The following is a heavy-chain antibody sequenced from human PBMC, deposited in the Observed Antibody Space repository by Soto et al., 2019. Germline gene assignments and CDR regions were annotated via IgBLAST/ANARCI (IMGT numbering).Heavy chain of an antibody. CDR3: ARDRIAGAGIPLDY. CDR1: GDSVSSNSVA. CDR2: TYYRSKWYN. V-gene: IGHV6-1*01. D-gene: IGHD6-13*01. Sequence: PSQTLSLTCAISGDSVSSNSVAWNWVRQSPSRGLEWLGRTYYRSKWYNDYAVSVKSRITINPDTSKNQFSLQLNSVTPEDTAVYYCARDRIAGAGIPLDYWGQGTLVTVSS. J-gene: IGHJ4*02.